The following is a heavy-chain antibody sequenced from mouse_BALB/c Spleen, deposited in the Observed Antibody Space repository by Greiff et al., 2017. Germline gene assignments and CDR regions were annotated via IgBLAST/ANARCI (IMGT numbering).Heavy chain of an antibody. V-gene: IGHV5-6-5*01. Sequence: EVKLQESGGGLVKPGGSLKLSCAASGFTFSSYAMSWVRQTPEKRLEWVASISSGGSTYYPDSVKGRFTISRDNARNILYLQMSSLRSEDTAMYYCARAGAIYYDYDDYAMDYWGQGTSVTVSS. CDR1: GFTFSSYA. J-gene: IGHJ4*01. D-gene: IGHD2-4*01. CDR2: ISSGGST. CDR3: ARAGAIYYDYDDYAMDY.